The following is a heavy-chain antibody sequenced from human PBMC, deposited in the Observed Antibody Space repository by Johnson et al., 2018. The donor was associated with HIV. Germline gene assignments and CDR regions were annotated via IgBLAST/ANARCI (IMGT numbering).Heavy chain of an antibody. CDR3: ARGSRYTHDNDDVYLLHAFDI. Sequence: QVQLVESGGGVVQPGRSLRLSCATSGFTFSSYAMHWVRQAPGKGLEWVAVISYDGSEKYYADSVKGRFTIYRDSSKNTLYLQVNSLRAEDTAVYYCARGSRYTHDNDDVYLLHAFDIWGQGTMVTVSS. D-gene: IGHD3-16*01. CDR2: ISYDGSEK. J-gene: IGHJ3*02. V-gene: IGHV3-30*04. CDR1: GFTFSSYA.